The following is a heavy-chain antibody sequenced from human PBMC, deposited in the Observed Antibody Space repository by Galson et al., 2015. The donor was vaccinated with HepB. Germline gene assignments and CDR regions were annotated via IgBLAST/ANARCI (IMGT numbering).Heavy chain of an antibody. V-gene: IGHV3-30*18. J-gene: IGHJ4*02. Sequence: SLRLSCAASGFTFSSYGMHWARQAPGKGLEWVAVISYDGSNKYYADSVKGRFTISRDNSKNTLYLQMNSLRAEDTAVYYCAKDRSPIVVVPAAILVYWGQGTLVTVSS. CDR2: ISYDGSNK. CDR3: AKDRSPIVVVPAAILVY. D-gene: IGHD2-2*02. CDR1: GFTFSSYG.